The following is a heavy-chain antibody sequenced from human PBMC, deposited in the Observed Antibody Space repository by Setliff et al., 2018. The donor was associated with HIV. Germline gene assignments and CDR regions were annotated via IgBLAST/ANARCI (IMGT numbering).Heavy chain of an antibody. CDR3: ARFNRVDDAFDI. J-gene: IGHJ3*02. CDR2: INSDGSST. V-gene: IGHV3-74*01. CDR1: GFTFSSYW. Sequence: GGSLRLSCAASGFTFSSYWMHWVRQAPGKGLVWVSRINSDGSSTSYADSVKGRFTISRDNAKNTLYPQMNSLRAEDTAVYYCARFNRVDDAFDIWGQGTMVTVSS.